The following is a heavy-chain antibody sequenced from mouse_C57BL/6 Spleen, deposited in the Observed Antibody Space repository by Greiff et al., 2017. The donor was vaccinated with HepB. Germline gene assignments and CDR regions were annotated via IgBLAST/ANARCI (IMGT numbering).Heavy chain of an antibody. Sequence: VQLQQSGPELVKPGASVKLSCKASGYTFTSYDINWVKQRPGQGLEWIGWIYPRDGSTKSNEKFKGKATLTVDTSSSTAYMELHSLTSEDSAVYFCARDSNYLYWYFDVWGTGTTVTVSS. CDR2: IYPRDGST. CDR3: ARDSNYLYWYFDV. CDR1: GYTFTSYD. J-gene: IGHJ1*03. D-gene: IGHD2-5*01. V-gene: IGHV1-85*01.